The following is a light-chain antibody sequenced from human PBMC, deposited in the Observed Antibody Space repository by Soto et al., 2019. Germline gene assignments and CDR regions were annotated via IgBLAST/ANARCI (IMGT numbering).Light chain of an antibody. CDR2: WAS. CDR3: QQYYSMPLT. J-gene: IGKJ4*01. CDR1: RSVLYKSNNKNH. V-gene: IGKV4-1*01. Sequence: DIVMTQSPDSLAVSLGERATMNCKCSRSVLYKSNNKNHLTWYQQKPGQPPKLLIYWASTRESGVPDRFSGSGSGTHFTLTISSLQAEDVAVYYCQQYYSMPLTFGGGTKVDIK.